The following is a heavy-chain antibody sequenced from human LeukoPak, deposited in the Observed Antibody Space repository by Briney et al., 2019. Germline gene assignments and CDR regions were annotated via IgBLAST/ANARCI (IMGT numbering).Heavy chain of an antibody. D-gene: IGHD4-17*01. J-gene: IGHJ4*02. Sequence: GESLKISCKGSGYTFINYWIAWVRQMPGKGLEWMGIIHPSDSDTRYSPSFQGQVTISVDKSINTAYLQWSGLKASDTAMYYCARGWPRGSNGDYEGDYWGQGTLVTVSS. CDR2: IHPSDSDT. CDR3: ARGWPRGSNGDYEGDY. CDR1: GYTFINYW. V-gene: IGHV5-51*01.